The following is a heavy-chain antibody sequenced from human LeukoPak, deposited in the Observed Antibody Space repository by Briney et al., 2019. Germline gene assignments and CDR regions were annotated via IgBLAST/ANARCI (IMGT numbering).Heavy chain of an antibody. Sequence: SETLSPTCTVSGGSISSYYWSWIRQPPGKGLEWIGYIYYSGSTNYNPSLKSRVTISVDTSKNQFSLKLSSVTAADTAVYYCASSPGYYGSGSYYNVVYWGQGTLVTVSS. CDR1: GGSISSYY. D-gene: IGHD3-10*01. V-gene: IGHV4-59*01. CDR3: ASSPGYYGSGSYYNVVY. CDR2: IYYSGST. J-gene: IGHJ4*02.